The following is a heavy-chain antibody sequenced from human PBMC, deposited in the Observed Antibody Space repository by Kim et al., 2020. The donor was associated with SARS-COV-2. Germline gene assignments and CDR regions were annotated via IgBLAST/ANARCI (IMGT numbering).Heavy chain of an antibody. CDR1: GFTFSGSA. J-gene: IGHJ6*02. CDR3: TRLGDYYGSGSWNYYYYYGMDV. CDR2: IRSKANSYAT. D-gene: IGHD3-10*01. V-gene: IGHV3-73*01. Sequence: GGSLRLSCAASGFTFSGSAMHWVRQASGKGLEWVGRIRSKANSYATAYAASVKGRFTISRDDSKNTAYLQMNSLKTEDTAVYYCTRLGDYYGSGSWNYYYYYGMDVWGQGTTVTVSS.